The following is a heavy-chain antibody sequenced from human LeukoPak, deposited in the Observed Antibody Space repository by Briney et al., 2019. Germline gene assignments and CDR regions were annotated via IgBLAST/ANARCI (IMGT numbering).Heavy chain of an antibody. Sequence: GGSLRLSCASSGFTFSSYWVHWVRQAPGKGLVRVSRINSDGSSTSYADSVKGRFTISRDNAKNTLYLQMNSLRAEDTAVYYCARTAVPAAIRDDFDYWGQGTLVTVSS. J-gene: IGHJ4*02. V-gene: IGHV3-74*01. CDR2: INSDGSST. D-gene: IGHD2-2*02. CDR1: GFTFSSYW. CDR3: ARTAVPAAIRDDFDY.